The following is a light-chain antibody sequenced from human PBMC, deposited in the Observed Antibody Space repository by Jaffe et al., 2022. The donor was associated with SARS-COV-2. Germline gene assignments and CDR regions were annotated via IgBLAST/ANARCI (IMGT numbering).Light chain of an antibody. J-gene: IGKJ1*01. CDR3: QQYDNWPPWT. CDR2: GAS. CDR1: QSVSSK. V-gene: IGKV3D-15*01. Sequence: EVVMTQSPATLSVSPGERVTLSCRASQSVSSKLAWYQQKPGQAPRLLIYGASTRATGIPVRFSGSGSGTEFTLTISSLQSEDFAVYYCQQYDNWPPWTFGQGTKVDVK.